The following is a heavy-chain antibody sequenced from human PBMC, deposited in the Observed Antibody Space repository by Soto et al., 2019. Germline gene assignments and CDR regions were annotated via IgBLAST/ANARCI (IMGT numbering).Heavy chain of an antibody. Sequence: SETLSLTCTVSGGSLSGYYWSWIRQPPGKGLEWIGDFYSSGSPHHNPSLKNRVSISEDRSKNEFSLKLSSVTAADTAIYYCVRDMQLWRLDSWGQGTLVTVSS. J-gene: IGHJ4*02. CDR2: FYSSGSP. CDR1: GGSLSGYY. D-gene: IGHD2-21*01. CDR3: VRDMQLWRLDS. V-gene: IGHV4-59*01.